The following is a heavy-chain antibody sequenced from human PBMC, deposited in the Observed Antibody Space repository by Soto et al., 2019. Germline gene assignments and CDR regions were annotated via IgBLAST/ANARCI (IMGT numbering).Heavy chain of an antibody. Sequence: GGPLRLSCAASGFNFSSYAMHCVRQAPGKGLEWVAVISYDGSNKYYADSVKGRFTISRDNSKNTLYVQMNSLRAEDTAVYYCARSRNGPYGNWFDPWGLGALVTVSS. CDR2: ISYDGSNK. V-gene: IGHV3-30*04. J-gene: IGHJ5*02. CDR3: ARSRNGPYGNWFDP. CDR1: GFNFSSYA. D-gene: IGHD2-8*01.